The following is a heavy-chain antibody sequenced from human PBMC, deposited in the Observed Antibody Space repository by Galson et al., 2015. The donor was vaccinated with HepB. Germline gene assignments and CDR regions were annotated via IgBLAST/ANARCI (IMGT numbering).Heavy chain of an antibody. CDR3: ARDKYSSGWAQYYFDD. CDR2: ISSSGSYI. Sequence: SLRLSCAASGFTFSDYSMNWVRQAPGKGLEWVSSISSSGSYIYYADSVKGRFTISRDNARNSLYLQMNSLRAEDMAVYYCARDKYSSGWAQYYFDDWGQGTLVTVSS. J-gene: IGHJ4*02. D-gene: IGHD6-19*01. CDR1: GFTFSDYS. V-gene: IGHV3-21*01.